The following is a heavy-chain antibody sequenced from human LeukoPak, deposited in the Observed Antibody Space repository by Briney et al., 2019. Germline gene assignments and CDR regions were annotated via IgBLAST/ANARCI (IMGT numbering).Heavy chain of an antibody. D-gene: IGHD2-8*02. CDR3: GRDVSRGAGGAFDI. J-gene: IGHJ3*02. CDR2: IKQDGSEK. CDR1: GSTFSRYW. Sequence: GGSLRLSCAASGSTFSRYWMSWARQAPGKGLEWVANIKQDGSEKYYVDSVKGRFTISRDNAKNSLYLQMNSLRAEDTAVYYCGRDVSRGAGGAFDIWSQGTMVTVSS. V-gene: IGHV3-7*01.